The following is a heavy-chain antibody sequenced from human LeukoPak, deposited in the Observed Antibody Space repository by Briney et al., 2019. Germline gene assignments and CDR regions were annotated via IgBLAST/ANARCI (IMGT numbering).Heavy chain of an antibody. CDR3: ARGGEEQSGYYYYGMDV. V-gene: IGHV3-23*01. D-gene: IGHD3-10*01. Sequence: PGGSLRLSCAASGFTFSSYAMSWVRQAPGKGLEWVSTISGSGGSTYYADSVKGRFTISRDNSKNTLYLQMNSLRAEDTAVYYCARGGEEQSGYYYYGMDVWGQGTTVTVSS. CDR1: GFTFSSYA. CDR2: ISGSGGST. J-gene: IGHJ6*02.